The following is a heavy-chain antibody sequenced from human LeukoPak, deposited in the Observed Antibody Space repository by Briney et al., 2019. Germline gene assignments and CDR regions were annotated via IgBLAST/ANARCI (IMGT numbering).Heavy chain of an antibody. Sequence: GESLKISCKGSGYSFTTYWIGWVRQMPGKGLGWLGIIYPGDSDTRYSPSFQGQVTISADKSISTAYLQWSSLKASDTAMYYCARHPLEDYYYMDVWGKGTTVTVSS. CDR1: GYSFTTYW. J-gene: IGHJ6*03. CDR3: ARHPLEDYYYMDV. D-gene: IGHD1-1*01. CDR2: IYPGDSDT. V-gene: IGHV5-51*01.